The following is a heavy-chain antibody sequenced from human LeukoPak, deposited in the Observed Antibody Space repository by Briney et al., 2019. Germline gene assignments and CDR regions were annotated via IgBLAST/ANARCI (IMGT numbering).Heavy chain of an antibody. CDR1: GYTFTSYG. Sequence: ASVKVSCKASGYTFTSYGISWVRQAPGQGLEWMGGIIPIFGTANYAQKFQGRVTITTDESTSTAYMELSSLRSEDTAVYYCARATHYDFWSGYYKDAFDIWGQGTMVTVSS. J-gene: IGHJ3*02. D-gene: IGHD3-3*01. V-gene: IGHV1-69*05. CDR3: ARATHYDFWSGYYKDAFDI. CDR2: IIPIFGTA.